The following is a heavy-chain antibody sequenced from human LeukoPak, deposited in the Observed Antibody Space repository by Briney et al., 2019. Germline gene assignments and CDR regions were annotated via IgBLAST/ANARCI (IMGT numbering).Heavy chain of an antibody. CDR2: VYRTGDT. D-gene: IGHD2-15*01. Sequence: SETLSLTCAVSGYSISIGYYWGWIRQPPGKGLEWIGSVYRTGDTYYNLSLKSRVTISVDTSKNQFSLKVDPVTAADTAVYYCARHYSDIVGDYYFDYWGQGTLVTVSS. V-gene: IGHV4-38-2*01. CDR3: ARHYSDIVGDYYFDY. CDR1: GYSISIGYY. J-gene: IGHJ4*02.